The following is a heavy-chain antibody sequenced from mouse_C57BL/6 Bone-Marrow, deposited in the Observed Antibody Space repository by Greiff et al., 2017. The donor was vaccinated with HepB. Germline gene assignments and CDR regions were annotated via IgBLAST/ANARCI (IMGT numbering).Heavy chain of an antibody. CDR3: ANYDGYFFAY. CDR2: ISSGSSTI. CDR1: GFTFSDYG. V-gene: IGHV5-17*01. J-gene: IGHJ3*01. D-gene: IGHD2-3*01. Sequence: EVQRVESGGGLVKPGGSLKLSCAASGFTFSDYGMHWVRQAPEKGLEWVAYISSGSSTIYYADTVKGRFTISRDNAKNTLFLQMTSLRSEDTAMYYCANYDGYFFAYWGQGTLVTVSA.